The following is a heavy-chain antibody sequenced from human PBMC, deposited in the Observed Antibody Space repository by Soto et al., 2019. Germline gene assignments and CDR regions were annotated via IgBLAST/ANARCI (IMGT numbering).Heavy chain of an antibody. Sequence: QVQLQESGPGLVKPSETLSLTCTVSGGSISSYYWSWIRQPPGKGLEWIGYIYYSGSTNYNPSLKSRVTISVXTXKYXFSLKLYSVTAADTAVYYCARDRGMATSSSWFFDLWGRGTLVTVSS. D-gene: IGHD5-12*01. CDR1: GGSISSYY. CDR3: ARDRGMATSSSWFFDL. V-gene: IGHV4-59*01. CDR2: IYYSGST. J-gene: IGHJ2*01.